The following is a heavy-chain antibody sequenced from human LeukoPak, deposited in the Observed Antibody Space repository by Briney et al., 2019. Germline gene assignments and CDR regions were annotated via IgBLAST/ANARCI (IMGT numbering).Heavy chain of an antibody. Sequence: ASVKVSCKASGYTFTSYGISWVRQAPGQGLGWMGWINPNSDGTNYAQKFQGWVTMTRDTSISTAYMELSRLRSDDTAVYYCARDGYPHMREPGDSPFDYWGQGTLVTVSS. CDR3: ARDGYPHMREPGDSPFDY. V-gene: IGHV1-2*04. J-gene: IGHJ4*02. CDR1: GYTFTSYG. CDR2: INPNSDGT. D-gene: IGHD5-18*01.